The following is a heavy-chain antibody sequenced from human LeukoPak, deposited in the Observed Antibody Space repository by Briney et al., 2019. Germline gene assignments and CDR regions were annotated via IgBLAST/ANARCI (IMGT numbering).Heavy chain of an antibody. CDR3: AKRCSSGYGA. CDR2: IYSDGST. D-gene: IGHD6-25*01. CDR1: GFTVRSNY. V-gene: IGHV3-53*01. Sequence: GGSLRLFCAACGFTVRSNYWSWVRQAPGKGLEWVSVIYSDGSTYYAEAVRGRFTISRDNSRNTLQLQMNSLRAEDTAVYYCAKRCSSGYGAWGQGTLVTV. J-gene: IGHJ5*02.